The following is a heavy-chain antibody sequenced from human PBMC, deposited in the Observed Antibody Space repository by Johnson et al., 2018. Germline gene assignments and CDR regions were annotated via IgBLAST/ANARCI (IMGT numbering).Heavy chain of an antibody. Sequence: QVQLVESGGGLVQPGGSLRLSCAASGFTFSSYGMNWARQAPGKGLEWVAVISYDGSNKYYADSVKGRFTISRDNSKNTLYLQMNSLRAEDTALYYCAKVVRSGWYGYYYYYMDVWGKGTTVTVSS. CDR1: GFTFSSYG. CDR3: AKVVRSGWYGYYYYYMDV. CDR2: ISYDGSNK. D-gene: IGHD6-19*01. J-gene: IGHJ6*03. V-gene: IGHV3-30*18.